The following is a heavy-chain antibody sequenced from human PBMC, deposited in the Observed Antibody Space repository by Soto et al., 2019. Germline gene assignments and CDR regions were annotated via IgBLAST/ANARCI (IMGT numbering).Heavy chain of an antibody. J-gene: IGHJ4*02. D-gene: IGHD3-9*01. Sequence: GGSLRLSYAASGFTFSSYAMHWVRQAPGKGLEWVAVISYDGSNKYYADSVKGRFTISRDNSKNTLYLQMNSLRAEDTAVYYCARESYDILTGFFDYWGQGTLVTVSS. CDR1: GFTFSSYA. CDR3: ARESYDILTGFFDY. V-gene: IGHV3-30-3*01. CDR2: ISYDGSNK.